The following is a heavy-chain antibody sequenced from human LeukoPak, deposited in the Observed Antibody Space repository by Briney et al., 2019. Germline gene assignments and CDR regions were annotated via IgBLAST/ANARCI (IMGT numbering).Heavy chain of an antibody. Sequence: GGSLRLSCAASVFTFISYEMNWVRQAPGKGLEWVSYISSSGSTIYYADSVKGRFTISRDNAKNSLYLQMNRLRAEDTAVYYCAREYISKPYMDVWGKGTTVTVSS. CDR2: ISSSGSTI. V-gene: IGHV3-48*03. CDR3: AREYISKPYMDV. CDR1: VFTFISYE. D-gene: IGHD6-13*01. J-gene: IGHJ6*03.